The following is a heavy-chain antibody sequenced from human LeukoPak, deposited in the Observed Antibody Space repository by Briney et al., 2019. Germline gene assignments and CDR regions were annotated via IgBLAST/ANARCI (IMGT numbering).Heavy chain of an antibody. Sequence: ASVKVSCKASGYTFTSYDINWVRQATGQGLEWMGWMNPNSGNTGYAQKFQGRVTMTRNTSISTAYMELSSLRSEDTAVYHCARGPLYSSSSVDWGQGTLVTVSS. CDR2: MNPNSGNT. D-gene: IGHD6-6*01. J-gene: IGHJ4*02. V-gene: IGHV1-8*01. CDR1: GYTFTSYD. CDR3: ARGPLYSSSSVD.